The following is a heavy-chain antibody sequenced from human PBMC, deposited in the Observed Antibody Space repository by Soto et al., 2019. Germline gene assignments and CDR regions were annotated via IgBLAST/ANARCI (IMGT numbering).Heavy chain of an antibody. Sequence: ASVKVSCKASGYTFTSYAIHWVRQPPGQRLEWMGWINAGNGNTKYSQKVQGRVTITRDTSASTAYMELRSLRSEDTAVYYCARVYCSGGSCYPFDYWGQGTLVTVSS. CDR3: ARVYCSGGSCYPFDY. CDR1: GYTFTSYA. D-gene: IGHD2-15*01. V-gene: IGHV1-3*01. CDR2: INAGNGNT. J-gene: IGHJ4*02.